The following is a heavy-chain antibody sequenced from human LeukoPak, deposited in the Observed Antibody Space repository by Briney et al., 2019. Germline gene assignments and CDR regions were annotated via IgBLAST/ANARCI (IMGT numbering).Heavy chain of an antibody. D-gene: IGHD3-10*01. J-gene: IGHJ4*02. V-gene: IGHV4-39*01. CDR3: AIVCFFGAGSYYHFDS. Sequence: SETLSLTCTVAGESITSTRYYWGWIRQPPGKGLEWIGSVYYSGSTYYNPSPKSRLTMSVDTSKNQFSLKLSSVTAADTAVYYCAIVCFFGAGSYYHFDSWGQGTLVTVSS. CDR1: GESITSTRYY. CDR2: VYYSGST.